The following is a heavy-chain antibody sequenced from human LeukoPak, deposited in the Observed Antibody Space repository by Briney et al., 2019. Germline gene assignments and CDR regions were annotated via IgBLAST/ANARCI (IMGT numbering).Heavy chain of an antibody. Sequence: ASVKVSCKASGYTFTSYGISWVRQAPGQGLEWMGWINPNTGASNFAQKFQGRATMTRDMSISTAYMELSRLKSDDTAVYYCARDHQVKDVWGQGTTVTVSS. V-gene: IGHV1-2*02. CDR3: ARDHQVKDV. CDR1: GYTFTSYG. J-gene: IGHJ6*02. CDR2: INPNTGAS.